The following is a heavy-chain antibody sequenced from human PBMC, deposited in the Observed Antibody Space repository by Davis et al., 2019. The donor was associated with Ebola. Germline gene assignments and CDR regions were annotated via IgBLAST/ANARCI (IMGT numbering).Heavy chain of an antibody. CDR3: ARGPTWFDP. J-gene: IGHJ5*02. V-gene: IGHV1-69*10. CDR2: IIPILGIA. CDR1: GGTFSSYA. Sequence: VKVSCKASGGTFSSYAISWVRQAPGQGLEWMGRIIPILGIANYAQKFQGRVTITADESTSTAYMELNSLRAEDTAVYYCARGPTWFDPWGQGTLVTVSS.